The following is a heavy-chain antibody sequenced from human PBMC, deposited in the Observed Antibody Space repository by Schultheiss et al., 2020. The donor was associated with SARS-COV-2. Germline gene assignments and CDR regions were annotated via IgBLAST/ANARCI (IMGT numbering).Heavy chain of an antibody. CDR3: ARDWDQGGDY. CDR1: GFLFRSYT. CDR2: ISGSGGST. Sequence: GGSLRLSCAASGFLFRSYTMNWVRQAPGKGLQWVSAISGSGGSTYYADSVKGRFTISRDNSKNTVYLQMNSLRAEDTAVYYCARDWDQGGDYWGQGTLVTVSS. D-gene: IGHD1-26*01. J-gene: IGHJ4*02. V-gene: IGHV3-23*01.